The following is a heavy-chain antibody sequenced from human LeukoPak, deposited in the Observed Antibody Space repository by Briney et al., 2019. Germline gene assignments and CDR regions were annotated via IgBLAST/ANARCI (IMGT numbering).Heavy chain of an antibody. CDR1: GFTFGTYG. J-gene: IGHJ3*02. V-gene: IGHV3-30*02. CDR2: IRYDGSNK. CDR3: ARDSERWLQSHDAFDI. D-gene: IGHD5-24*01. Sequence: PGGSLRLSXAASGFTFGTYGMHWVRQTPGKGLEWLAFIRYDGSNKYYADSVKGRFTISRDNSKSTLYLQMNSLRAEDTAVYYCARDSERWLQSHDAFDIWGQGTMVTLSS.